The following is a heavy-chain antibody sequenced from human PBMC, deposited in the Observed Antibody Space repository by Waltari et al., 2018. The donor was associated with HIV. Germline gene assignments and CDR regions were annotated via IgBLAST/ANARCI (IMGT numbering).Heavy chain of an antibody. D-gene: IGHD1-26*01. CDR2: IYYSGRS. CDR3: ARHALRVGASYWYFDL. V-gene: IGHV4-39*01. Sequence: QLQLQESGPGLVKPSETLSLTCTVSGGSISNSNYFWGWIRQPPGKGLEWVGGIYYSGRSDYNPSLKSRVTISVDTSKNQFSLKLSSVTATDTAVYYCARHALRVGASYWYFDLWGRGTLVTVSS. J-gene: IGHJ2*01. CDR1: GGSISNSNYF.